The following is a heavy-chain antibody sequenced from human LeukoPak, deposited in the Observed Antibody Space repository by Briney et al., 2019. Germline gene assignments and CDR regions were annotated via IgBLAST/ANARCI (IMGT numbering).Heavy chain of an antibody. D-gene: IGHD4-17*01. CDR2: IKEDGSEK. Sequence: GGSLRLSCAASGFTFSNYWMSWVRQAPGKGLEWVASIKEDGSEKYYVDSVEGRFTISRDDAKNSLYLQMNSLRAEDTAMYYCARFPTGFDYWGQGTLVTVSS. CDR3: ARFPTGFDY. V-gene: IGHV3-7*05. CDR1: GFTFSNYW. J-gene: IGHJ4*02.